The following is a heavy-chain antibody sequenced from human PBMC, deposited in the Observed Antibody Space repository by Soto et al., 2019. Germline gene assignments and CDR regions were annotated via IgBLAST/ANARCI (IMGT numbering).Heavy chain of an antibody. CDR3: ARDYGDYLSDYYGMDV. CDR2: INPNSGGT. V-gene: IGHV1-2*02. J-gene: IGHJ6*02. Sequence: ASVKVSCKASGYTFTGYYMHWVRQAPGQGLEWMGWINPNSGGTNYAQKFQGRVTMTRDTSISTAYMELSRLRSDDTAVYCWARDYGDYLSDYYGMDVWGQRTTVTVSS. D-gene: IGHD4-17*01. CDR1: GYTFTGYY.